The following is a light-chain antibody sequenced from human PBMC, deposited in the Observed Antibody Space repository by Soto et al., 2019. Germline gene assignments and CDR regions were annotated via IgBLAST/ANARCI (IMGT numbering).Light chain of an antibody. CDR1: QSVSSN. CDR2: RAS. J-gene: IGKJ1*01. Sequence: EIVMTQSPAILSVSPGERATLSCRASQSVSSNLAWYQQKPGQPPRLLIYRASTRATGIPARFSGSGSGTEFTHTISSLQSEDFAVYYCQHYNNWPPWTFGQGTKVEIK. V-gene: IGKV3-15*01. CDR3: QHYNNWPPWT.